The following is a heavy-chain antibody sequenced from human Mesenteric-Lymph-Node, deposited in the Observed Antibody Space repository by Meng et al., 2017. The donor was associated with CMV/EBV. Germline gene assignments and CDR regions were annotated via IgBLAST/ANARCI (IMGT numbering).Heavy chain of an antibody. CDR3: ARDWGYNAMGV. V-gene: IGHV4-59*12. CDR1: GGFISSSY. J-gene: IGHJ6*02. CDR2: IFYSGST. D-gene: IGHD3-16*01. Sequence: SETLSLTCTVSGGFISSSYWRWIRQPPGKGLEWIGYIFYSGSTDYNPSLKSRVTISVDMSKNQISLRLSSVTAADTAVYYCARDWGYNAMGVWGQGTTVTVSS.